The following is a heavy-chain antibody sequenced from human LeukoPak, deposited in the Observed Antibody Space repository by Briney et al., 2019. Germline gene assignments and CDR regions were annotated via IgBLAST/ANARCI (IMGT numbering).Heavy chain of an antibody. CDR1: GGSFGRYA. J-gene: IGHJ6*02. Sequence: SVKVSCKAPGGSFGRYAISWVRRAPGQGLEWMGGIVPILGTANYAQKFQGRVTITADESTSTAYMELSSLRSEDTAVYYCAGSPGIAAAYIYYYGMDVWGQGTTVTVSS. V-gene: IGHV1-69*01. D-gene: IGHD6-13*01. CDR2: IVPILGTA. CDR3: AGSPGIAAAYIYYYGMDV.